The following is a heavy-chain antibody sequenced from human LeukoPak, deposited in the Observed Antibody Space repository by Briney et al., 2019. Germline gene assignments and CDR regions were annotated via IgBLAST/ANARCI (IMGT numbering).Heavy chain of an antibody. CDR3: ARSTFYSDSSAYMEYFQH. V-gene: IGHV3-53*01. D-gene: IGHD3-22*01. J-gene: IGHJ1*01. Sequence: GGSLRLSCTVSGFTVSSNSMSWVRQAPGKGLEWVSFIYSAGNTHYSDSVKGRFTISIDNSKNTLYLQMNSLRAEDTAVYYCARSTFYSDSSAYMEYFQHWGQGTLVTVSS. CDR1: GFTVSSNS. CDR2: IYSAGNT.